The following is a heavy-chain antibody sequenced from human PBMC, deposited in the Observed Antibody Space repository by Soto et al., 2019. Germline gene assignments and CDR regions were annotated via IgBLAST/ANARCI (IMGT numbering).Heavy chain of an antibody. CDR2: INAGNGNT. Sequence: QVQLVQSGAEVKKPGASVKVSCKASGYTFTSYAMHWVHQAPGQRLEWMGWINAGNGNTKYSQKFQGRVTITRDTSASTAYMELSSLRSEDTAVYYCARVPATSPNWFDPWGQGTLVTVSS. V-gene: IGHV1-3*01. CDR1: GYTFTSYA. D-gene: IGHD1-26*01. J-gene: IGHJ5*02. CDR3: ARVPATSPNWFDP.